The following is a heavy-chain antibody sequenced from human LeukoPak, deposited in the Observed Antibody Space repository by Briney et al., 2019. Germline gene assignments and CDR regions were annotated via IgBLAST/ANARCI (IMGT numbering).Heavy chain of an antibody. CDR2: IYSGGST. CDR1: GFTFSDYY. V-gene: IGHV3-53*01. D-gene: IGHD6-19*01. J-gene: IGHJ1*01. CDR3: AIRQPSGWYFQH. Sequence: GGSLRLSCAASGFTFSDYYMSWIRQAPGKGLEWVSVIYSGGSTYYADSVKGRFTISRDNSKNTLYLQMNSLRAEDTAVYYCAIRQPSGWYFQHWGQGTLVTVSS.